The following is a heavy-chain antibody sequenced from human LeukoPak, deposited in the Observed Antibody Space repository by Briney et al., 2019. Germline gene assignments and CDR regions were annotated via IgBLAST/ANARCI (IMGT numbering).Heavy chain of an antibody. CDR2: VDPISGAS. D-gene: IGHD2-2*01. Sequence: ASVKVSCKASGYTFAGFYIHWVRQAPGQGLEWVGWVDPISGASNYAQKFQGRVTMTRDTSITTAYMELNSLKSDDTAVYYCARSGHCSGTSCYAEGIDYWGQGTLVTVSS. V-gene: IGHV1-2*02. CDR3: ARSGHCSGTSCYAEGIDY. J-gene: IGHJ4*02. CDR1: GYTFAGFY.